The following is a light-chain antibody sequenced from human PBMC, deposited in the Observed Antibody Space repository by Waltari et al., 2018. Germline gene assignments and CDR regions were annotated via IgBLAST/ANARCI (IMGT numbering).Light chain of an antibody. J-gene: IGLJ1*01. CDR1: SSDVGGYNL. V-gene: IGLV2-23*02. Sequence: QSALTQFASVSGSPGQSITISCTGTSSDVGGYNLVSWYQQHPGRAPKLIIYDFTKRPSGVSSRFSGSKSSNTTSLTISRLPPEDEADYYCCSFAGSISVFTVFGTGTTVTVL. CDR3: CSFAGSISVFTV. CDR2: DFT.